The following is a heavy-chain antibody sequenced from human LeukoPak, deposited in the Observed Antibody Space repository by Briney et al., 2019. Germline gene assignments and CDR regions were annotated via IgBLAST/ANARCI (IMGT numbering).Heavy chain of an antibody. Sequence: GESLKISCKGSGYSFTSYWIGWVRQAPGKGLEWVSAINDDTPYYTDSVKGRFTVSRDNSRDTLYLHLNSLRAEDTAIYYCAKEYDLWHEQGNWFDTWGQGVLVTVSS. CDR3: AKEYDLWHEQGNWFDT. CDR2: INDDTP. CDR1: GYSFTSYW. V-gene: IGHV3-23*01. D-gene: IGHD3-3*01. J-gene: IGHJ5*02.